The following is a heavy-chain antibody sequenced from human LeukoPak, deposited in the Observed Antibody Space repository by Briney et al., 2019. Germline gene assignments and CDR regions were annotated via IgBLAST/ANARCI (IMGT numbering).Heavy chain of an antibody. CDR1: GYTFTTYG. CDR2: ISACNGNT. CDR3: ASLIEYSSSRVRTDDAFDI. V-gene: IGHV1-18*01. J-gene: IGHJ3*02. Sequence: GASVKVSCKASGYTFTTYGISWVRHAPGQGLEWMGWISACNGNTNYAQKLQCRVTMTTDTSTSTAYMELRSLRSDDTAVYYCASLIEYSSSRVRTDDAFDIWGQGTMVTVSS. D-gene: IGHD6-6*01.